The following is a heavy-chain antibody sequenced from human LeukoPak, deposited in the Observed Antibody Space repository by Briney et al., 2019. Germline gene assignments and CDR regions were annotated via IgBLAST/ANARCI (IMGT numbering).Heavy chain of an antibody. J-gene: IGHJ6*02. CDR3: ARVTTWPGDYYGMDV. V-gene: IGHV1-69*04. D-gene: IGHD4-11*01. Sequence: GASVKVSCKASGGTFSSYAISWVRQAPGQGLEWMGRIIPILGIANYAQKFQGRVTITADKSTSTAYMELSSLRSEDTAVYYCARVTTWPGDYYGMDVWGQGTTVTVSS. CDR1: GGTFSSYA. CDR2: IIPILGIA.